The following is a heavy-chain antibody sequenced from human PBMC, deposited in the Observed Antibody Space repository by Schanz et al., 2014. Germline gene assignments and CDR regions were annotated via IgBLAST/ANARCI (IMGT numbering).Heavy chain of an antibody. J-gene: IGHJ6*02. CDR2: ISAYNGHT. D-gene: IGHD3-10*01. CDR3: AKAKRFGEMDV. Sequence: QVQLVQSGAEVKKPGASVKVSCKASGYTFISYGIKWVRQAPGQGLEWMGWISAYNGHTDYAQKLQGRVTLTTDTSTRTAYMEMRSLRADDTAVYYYAKAKRFGEMDVWGQGTTVTVSS. V-gene: IGHV1-18*01. CDR1: GYTFISYG.